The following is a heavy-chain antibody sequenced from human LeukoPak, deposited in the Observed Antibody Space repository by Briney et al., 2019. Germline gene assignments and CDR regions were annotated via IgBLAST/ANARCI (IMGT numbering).Heavy chain of an antibody. Sequence: GGSLRLSCAAPGFAFSNHGMHRVRQAQGKGLEWVAFIRYDGSDKYYADSVKGRFIISSDNSTNKLYLQMNSLRVEDTAVYYCAKESGFSVGLPAAPDYWGQGTLVTVSS. CDR1: GFAFSNHG. CDR2: IRYDGSDK. V-gene: IGHV3-30*02. D-gene: IGHD2-2*01. J-gene: IGHJ4*02. CDR3: AKESGFSVGLPAAPDY.